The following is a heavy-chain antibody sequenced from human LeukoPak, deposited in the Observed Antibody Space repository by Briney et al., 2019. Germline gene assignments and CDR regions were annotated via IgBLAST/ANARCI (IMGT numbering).Heavy chain of an antibody. CDR1: GFTFSAFA. Sequence: GGSLRLSCAASGFTFSAFAMAWVRQAPGKGLEWVSSITGSGGYTYYTDSVKGRFTTSRDNSKNTLYVQMNSLRAEDTAVYYCAKALISGQELMYYFDYWGQGTLVTVSS. J-gene: IGHJ4*02. V-gene: IGHV3-23*01. D-gene: IGHD1-20*01. CDR2: ITGSGGYT. CDR3: AKALISGQELMYYFDY.